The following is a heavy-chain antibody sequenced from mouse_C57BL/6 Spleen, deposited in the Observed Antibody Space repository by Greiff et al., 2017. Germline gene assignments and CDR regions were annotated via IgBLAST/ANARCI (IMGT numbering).Heavy chain of an antibody. V-gene: IGHV1-15*01. CDR1: GYTFTDYE. CDR2: IDPETGGT. CDR3: TRGGEYDGGNYYAMDD. D-gene: IGHD2-14*01. Sequence: QVQLQQSGAELVRPGASVTLSCKASGYTFTDYEMHWVKQTPVHGLEWIGAIDPETGGTAYNQKFKGKATLTADKSSGTAYMELRSLTSEDSAVYYCTRGGEYDGGNYYAMDDWGQGTTVTVSS. J-gene: IGHJ4*01.